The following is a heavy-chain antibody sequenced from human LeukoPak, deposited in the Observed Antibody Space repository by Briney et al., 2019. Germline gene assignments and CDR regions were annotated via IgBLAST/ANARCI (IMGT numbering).Heavy chain of an antibody. CDR2: IYSGGST. J-gene: IGHJ4*02. Sequence: PGGSLRLSCAASGFTFSTFWMSWVRQAPGKGLEWVSVIYSGGSTYYADSVKGRFTISRDNSKNTLYLQMNSLRAEDTAVYYCARDRRGYSEDLDYWGQGTLVTVSS. CDR1: GFTFSTFW. CDR3: ARDRRGYSEDLDY. D-gene: IGHD4-23*01. V-gene: IGHV3-66*01.